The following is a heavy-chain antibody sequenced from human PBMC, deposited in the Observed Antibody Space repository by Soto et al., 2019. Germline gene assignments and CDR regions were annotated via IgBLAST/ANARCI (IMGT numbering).Heavy chain of an antibody. CDR2: ISSSGSTI. V-gene: IGHV3-11*01. J-gene: IGHJ6*02. CDR1: GFTFSDYY. Sequence: QVQLVESGGGLVKPGGSLRLSCAASGFTFSDYYMSWIRQAAGKGLEWVSHISSSGSTIYYADSVKGRFTISRDNTKNSLYMKMNSLRAEDKDIYYCARVGHHSDVWGQGTTVTVSS. CDR3: ARVGHHSDV.